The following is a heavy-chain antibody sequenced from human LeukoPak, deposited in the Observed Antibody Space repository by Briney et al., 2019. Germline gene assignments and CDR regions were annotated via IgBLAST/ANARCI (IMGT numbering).Heavy chain of an antibody. CDR1: SGSINVDGYY. Sequence: PSETLSLTCTVSSGSINVDGYYWSWIRQPAGKGLEWIGRIYANGDTNYSPSLESRVTISIDTSKNQFSLRLSSVTAADSAVYFCARVCHRGVYNYDGFDIWGQGTTVTVSS. D-gene: IGHD5-24*01. CDR2: IYANGDT. CDR3: ARVCHRGVYNYDGFDI. V-gene: IGHV4-61*02. J-gene: IGHJ3*02.